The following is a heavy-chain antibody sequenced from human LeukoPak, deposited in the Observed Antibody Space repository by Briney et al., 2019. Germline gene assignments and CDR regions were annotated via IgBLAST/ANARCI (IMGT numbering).Heavy chain of an antibody. CDR2: IYYSGST. CDR3: ARQKRYYYDSSGYYDAFDI. V-gene: IGHV4-59*08. CDR1: GGSISRYY. D-gene: IGHD3-22*01. Sequence: SETLSLTCTVSGGSISRYYWGWIRQPPGKGLEWIGYIYYSGSTNYNPSLKSRVTISVDTSKNQFSLKLSSVTAADTAVYYCARQKRYYYDSSGYYDAFDIWGQGTIVTVSS. J-gene: IGHJ3*02.